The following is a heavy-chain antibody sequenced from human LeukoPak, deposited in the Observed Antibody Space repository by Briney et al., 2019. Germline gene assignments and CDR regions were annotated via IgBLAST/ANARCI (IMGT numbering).Heavy chain of an antibody. CDR1: GYTFTSYF. CDR2: INPSGGST. Sequence: ASVKVSCKASGYTFTSYFMHWVRQGPGQGLEWVGIINPSGGSTSYAQKFQGRVNMTRGTSTGTVYMELSRLRSEDTAVYYCSRTAGRTFDYWGQGTMVTVSS. V-gene: IGHV1-46*01. CDR3: SRTAGRTFDY. D-gene: IGHD6-6*01. J-gene: IGHJ4*02.